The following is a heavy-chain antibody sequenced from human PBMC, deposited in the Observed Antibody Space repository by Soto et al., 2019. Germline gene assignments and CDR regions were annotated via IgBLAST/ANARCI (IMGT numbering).Heavy chain of an antibody. V-gene: IGHV3-48*03. D-gene: IGHD1-20*01. Sequence: PGGSLRLSCGASGFTFSSYEMNWVRQAPGKGLEWVPYISSSGSTIYYADSVKGRFTISRDNAKNSLYLQMNSLRAEDTAVYYCARNNWNTLDYWGQGTLVTVSS. J-gene: IGHJ4*02. CDR2: ISSSGSTI. CDR3: ARNNWNTLDY. CDR1: GFTFSSYE.